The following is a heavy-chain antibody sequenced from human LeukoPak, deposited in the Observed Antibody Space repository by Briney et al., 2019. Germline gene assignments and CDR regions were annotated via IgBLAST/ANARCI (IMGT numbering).Heavy chain of an antibody. CDR3: ARGVIGSGNFLRGITNWFDP. Sequence: SETLSLTCTVSGGSISSHYWSWIRQPPGKGLEWIGYIYYSGSTNYNPSLKSRVTISVDTSKNQFSLKLSSVTAADTAMYYCARGVIGSGNFLRGITNWFDPWGQGTLVTVSS. CDR2: IYYSGST. V-gene: IGHV4-59*11. J-gene: IGHJ5*02. D-gene: IGHD3-10*01. CDR1: GGSISSHY.